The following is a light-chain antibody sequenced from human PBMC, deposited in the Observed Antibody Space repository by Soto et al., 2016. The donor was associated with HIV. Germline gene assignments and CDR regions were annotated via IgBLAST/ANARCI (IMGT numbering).Light chain of an antibody. V-gene: IGKV1-5*03. CDR3: QRCGYT. J-gene: IGKJ2*01. CDR2: KAS. Sequence: DIQMTQSPSTLSAPIGDRVTITCRASQSISNWLAWYQQKPGKAPKLLIYKASTLESGVPSRFSGSGSGTEFTLSISSLQPDDVATYYCQRCGYTFGQGTMLEIK. CDR1: QSISNW.